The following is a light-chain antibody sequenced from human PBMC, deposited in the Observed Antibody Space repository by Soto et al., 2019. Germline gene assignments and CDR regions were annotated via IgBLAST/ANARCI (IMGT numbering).Light chain of an antibody. CDR3: QTWDTGIVL. CDR2: VNSDGSH. V-gene: IGLV4-69*01. J-gene: IGLJ2*01. CDR1: SGHSNYA. Sequence: QSVLTQSPSASASLGASVKLTCTLSSGHSNYAIAWHQQLPEKGPRYLMKVNSDGSHSKGDGIPDRFSGSSSGAERYLTISSLQSEGEADYYCQTWDTGIVLFGGGTKLTVL.